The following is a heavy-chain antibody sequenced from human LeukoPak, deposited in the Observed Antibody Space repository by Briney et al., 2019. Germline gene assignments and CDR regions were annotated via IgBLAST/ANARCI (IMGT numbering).Heavy chain of an antibody. D-gene: IGHD2-15*01. J-gene: IGHJ3*02. CDR2: IYHSGST. Sequence: PSETLSLTCAVSGGSISSGGYSWSWIRQPPGKGLEWIGYIYHSGSTYYNPSLKSRVTISVDRSKNQFSLKLSSVTAADTAVYYCARGQPPERTAGYCSGGSCYRGGAFDIWGQGTMVTVSS. CDR3: ARGQPPERTAGYCSGGSCYRGGAFDI. V-gene: IGHV4-30-2*01. CDR1: GGSISSGGYS.